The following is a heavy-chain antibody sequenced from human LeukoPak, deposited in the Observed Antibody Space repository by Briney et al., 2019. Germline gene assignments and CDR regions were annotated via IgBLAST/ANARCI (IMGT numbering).Heavy chain of an antibody. CDR3: ARDAYFDYYDSSGNDY. Sequence: PGGSLRLSCAASGFTFSNYGMNWLRQAPGKGLEWISYISSSSSLIYYADSVKGRFTISRDNAKNSLYLQMNSLRDEDTAVYYCARDAYFDYYDSSGNDYWGQGTLVTVSS. CDR1: GFTFSNYG. CDR2: ISSSSSLI. J-gene: IGHJ4*02. V-gene: IGHV3-48*02. D-gene: IGHD3-22*01.